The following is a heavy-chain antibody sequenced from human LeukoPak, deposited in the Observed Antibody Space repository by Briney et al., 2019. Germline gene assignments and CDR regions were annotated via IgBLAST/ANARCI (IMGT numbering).Heavy chain of an antibody. Sequence: SETLSLTCGVSGDSISSSPYSWAWLRQPPGKGLAWIGTIHQSGGSYYNPSLQSRLTMSIDTSKNQFSLKLTSVTAADTAVYYCARHSWGGNKDFDLWGRGTLVAVSS. CDR2: IHQSGGS. V-gene: IGHV4-39*01. J-gene: IGHJ2*01. CDR1: GDSISSSPYS. CDR3: ARHSWGGNKDFDL. D-gene: IGHD4-23*01.